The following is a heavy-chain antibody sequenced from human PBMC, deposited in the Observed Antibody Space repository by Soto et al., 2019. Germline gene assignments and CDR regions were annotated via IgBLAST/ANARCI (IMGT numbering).Heavy chain of an antibody. CDR3: AKGRGGSGSLTPRVDF. D-gene: IGHD3-10*01. CDR2: ISGGGDTT. V-gene: IGHV3-23*01. J-gene: IGHJ4*02. CDR1: GFTFNNYA. Sequence: EVQLLESGGGLVQPGGSLRLSCAASGFTFNNYAMTWVRQAPGKGLEWVSAISGGGDTTSYADSVKGRFTVSRDGSNTPLYLQMSSLRAEATALYYCAKGRGGSGSLTPRVDFWGQGTLVTVSS.